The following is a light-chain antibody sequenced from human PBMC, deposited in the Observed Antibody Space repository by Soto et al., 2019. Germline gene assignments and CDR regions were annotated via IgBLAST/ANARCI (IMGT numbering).Light chain of an antibody. CDR1: QSVSSY. CDR2: DAS. Sequence: VLTQSPATLSLSPGERATLSCRASQSVSSYLAWYQQRPGQAPRLLIYDASNRATGIPARFSASGSGTDFTLTISSLEPEDFAVYYCQQRRVWPLTFGGGTKVEIK. V-gene: IGKV3-11*01. CDR3: QQRRVWPLT. J-gene: IGKJ4*01.